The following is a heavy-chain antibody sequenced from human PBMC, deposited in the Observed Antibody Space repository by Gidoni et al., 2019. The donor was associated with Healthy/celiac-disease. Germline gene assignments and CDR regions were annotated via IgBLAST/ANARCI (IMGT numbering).Heavy chain of an antibody. V-gene: IGHV3-21*01. CDR3: ARDPIAAAGTYYYMDF. Sequence: APGKGLEWVSSISSSSVYIYYADSVKGRFTISRDNAKNSLYRQMNSLRAEDTAVYYCARDPIAAAGTYYYMDFWGKGTTVTVSS. D-gene: IGHD6-13*01. CDR2: ISSSSVYI. J-gene: IGHJ6*03.